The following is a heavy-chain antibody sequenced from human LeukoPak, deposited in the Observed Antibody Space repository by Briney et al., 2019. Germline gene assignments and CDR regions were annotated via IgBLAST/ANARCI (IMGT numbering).Heavy chain of an antibody. J-gene: IGHJ4*02. V-gene: IGHV4-4*02. Sequence: PSETLSLTCAVSGGSISSNNWWIWVRQSPEKGLEWIGEIYHDGSTNYNPSLKSRITISMDKSKNQLSLKLNFVTAADTAVYYCARDRGGYTYSHDYWGQGTLVTVSS. CDR1: GGSISSNNW. CDR2: IYHDGST. D-gene: IGHD5-18*01. CDR3: ARDRGGYTYSHDY.